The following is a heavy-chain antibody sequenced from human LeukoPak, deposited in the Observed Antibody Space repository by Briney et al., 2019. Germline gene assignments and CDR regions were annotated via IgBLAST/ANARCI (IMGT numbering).Heavy chain of an antibody. CDR2: IWYDGSNK. CDR3: ARGGLVWFGELLSTWDY. CDR1: GFTFSSYG. V-gene: IGHV3-33*01. D-gene: IGHD3-10*01. J-gene: IGHJ4*02. Sequence: PGRSLRLSCAASGFTFSSYGMHWVRQAPGKGLEWVAVIWYDGSNKYYADSVKGRFTISRDNSKNTLYLQMNSLRAEDTAVYYCARGGLVWFGELLSTWDYWGQGTLVTVSS.